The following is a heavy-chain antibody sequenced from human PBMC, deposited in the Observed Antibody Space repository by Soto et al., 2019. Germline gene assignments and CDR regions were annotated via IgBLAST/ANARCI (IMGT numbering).Heavy chain of an antibody. V-gene: IGHV1-46*01. CDR3: ARADDYLWGSYRQLDY. Sequence: QVQLVQSGAEVRKPGASVKVSCKASGYTFTTYYIHWVRQAPGQGLEWMGLLNPSGGTTGYAHNLQGRVTMTRDTSTSTVYMELTNLRSEDTAVYYCARADDYLWGSYRQLDYWGQGTLVTVSS. CDR2: LNPSGGTT. CDR1: GYTFTTYY. J-gene: IGHJ4*02. D-gene: IGHD3-16*02.